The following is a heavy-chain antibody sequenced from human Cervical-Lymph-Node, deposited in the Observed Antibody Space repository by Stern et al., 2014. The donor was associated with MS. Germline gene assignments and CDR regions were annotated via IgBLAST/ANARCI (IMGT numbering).Heavy chain of an antibody. CDR2: INPSGGST. J-gene: IGHJ6*02. V-gene: IGHV1-46*01. Sequence: HVQLVQSGAEVKTPGASVKLSCKASGYTFISYYMPWVRQSPGQGLDWMGIINPSGGSTSYAQKFQGRVTMTRDTSTSTVYMELSSLRSEDTAVYYCAREVAGHRLGMMDVWGQGTSVTVSS. CDR3: AREVAGHRLGMMDV. D-gene: IGHD6-19*01. CDR1: GYTFISYY.